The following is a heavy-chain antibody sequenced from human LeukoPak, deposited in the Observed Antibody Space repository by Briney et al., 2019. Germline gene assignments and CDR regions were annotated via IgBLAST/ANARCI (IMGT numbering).Heavy chain of an antibody. J-gene: IGHJ6*02. CDR2: IYSGGGT. Sequence: GGSLRLSCAASGFTFSTYNMSWVRQAPGKGLEWVSLIYSGGGTYYADSVKGRFTISRDNFKNTLYLQMNSLRAEDTAVYYCARALGQLGPYGMDVWGQGTTVTVSS. D-gene: IGHD6-6*01. CDR1: GFTFSTYN. CDR3: ARALGQLGPYGMDV. V-gene: IGHV3-66*01.